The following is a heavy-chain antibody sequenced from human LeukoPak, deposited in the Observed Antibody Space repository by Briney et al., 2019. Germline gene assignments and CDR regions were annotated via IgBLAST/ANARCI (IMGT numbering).Heavy chain of an antibody. J-gene: IGHJ5*02. Sequence: SETLSLTCTVSGDSISSSSYYWGWIRQPPGKGLEWIGSIYYSGSTYYNPSLKSRVTISVDTSKNQFSMKLSSVTAADTAVYYCAGLPNYDILTGYYATWLGWFDPWGQGTLVTVSS. CDR3: AGLPNYDILTGYYATWLGWFDP. CDR2: IYYSGST. V-gene: IGHV4-39*01. CDR1: GDSISSSSYY. D-gene: IGHD3-9*01.